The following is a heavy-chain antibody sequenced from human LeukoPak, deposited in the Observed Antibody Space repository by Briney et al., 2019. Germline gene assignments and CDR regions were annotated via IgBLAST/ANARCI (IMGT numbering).Heavy chain of an antibody. Sequence: GGSLRLSCAVSGFNLDDYAMHWVRQAPGRGLEWVSGINWKTGNGIYADSVKGRFTISRDNARNSLYLQMSSLRAEDTALYYCTRRAARWQFDLWGRGTLLTVSS. V-gene: IGHV3-9*01. CDR3: TRRAARWQFDL. CDR1: GFNLDDYA. CDR2: INWKTGNG. J-gene: IGHJ2*01. D-gene: IGHD5-24*01.